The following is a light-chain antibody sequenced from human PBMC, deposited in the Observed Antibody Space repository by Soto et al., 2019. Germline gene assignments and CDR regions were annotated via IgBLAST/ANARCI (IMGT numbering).Light chain of an antibody. J-gene: IGKJ3*01. CDR2: GAS. Sequence: EIVLTQSPGTLSLSPGERATLSCRASQTITRNFLALYQQKPGQAPRLLMYGASSRATGIPDRFSGGGSETDFTLTISRLEPEDFAVYYCQQYGNSPPFTFGPGTKVDIK. CDR1: QTITRNF. V-gene: IGKV3-20*01. CDR3: QQYGNSPPFT.